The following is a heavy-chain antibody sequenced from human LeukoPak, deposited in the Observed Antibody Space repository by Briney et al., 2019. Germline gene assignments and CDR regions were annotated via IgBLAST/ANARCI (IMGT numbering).Heavy chain of an antibody. CDR1: GGTFSSYA. J-gene: IGHJ3*02. CDR3: ARPLQQSGSHGAFDI. V-gene: IGHV1-69*13. CDR2: IIPIFGTA. Sequence: HVASVKVSCKASGGTFSSYAISWVRQAPGQGLEWMGGIIPIFGTANYAQKFQGGVTITADESTSTAYMELSSLRSEDTAVYYCARPLQQSGSHGAFDIWGRGTMVIVSS. D-gene: IGHD3-3*01.